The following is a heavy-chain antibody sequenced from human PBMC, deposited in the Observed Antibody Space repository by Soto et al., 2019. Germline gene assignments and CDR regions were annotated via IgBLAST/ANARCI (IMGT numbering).Heavy chain of an antibody. CDR1: GFTFSNAW. J-gene: IGHJ3*02. CDR3: TTVKNYDILTGYYRSGHDDAFDI. Sequence: EVQLVESGGGLVKPGVSLRLSCAASGFTFSNAWMSWVRQAPRMGLEWVGSIKSKTDGGTTDYDAPVKGRISISRDDSKNTMYLQMNSLKTEDTAVYYCTTVKNYDILTGYYRSGHDDAFDIWGQGTMVTVSS. V-gene: IGHV3-15*01. CDR2: IKSKTDGGTT. D-gene: IGHD3-9*01.